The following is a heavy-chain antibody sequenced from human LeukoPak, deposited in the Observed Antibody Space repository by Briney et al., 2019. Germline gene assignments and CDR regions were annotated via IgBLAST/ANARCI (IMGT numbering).Heavy chain of an antibody. Sequence: TGGSLRLSCAASAFTFYTYSMNWVRQPPGKGLEWLSYISSSSSTIYYADSVKGRFTISRDNAKNSLYLQMNSLRAEDTAVYYCARDSPRGYCSGGSCYAWFDPWGQGTLVTVSS. CDR3: ARDSPRGYCSGGSCYAWFDP. J-gene: IGHJ5*02. CDR1: AFTFYTYS. D-gene: IGHD2-15*01. V-gene: IGHV3-48*04. CDR2: ISSSSSTI.